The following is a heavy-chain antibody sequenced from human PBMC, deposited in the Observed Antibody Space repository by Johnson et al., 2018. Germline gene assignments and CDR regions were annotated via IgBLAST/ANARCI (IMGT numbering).Heavy chain of an antibody. CDR2: IRWSSGSI. CDR3: AKDFRFASPKYYGMHV. Sequence: VQLVESGGGLVEHGRSLRLSCAASGFSFNDSAMHWVRQAPGTGLEWVAGIRWSSGSIDYADYVRGRFTISRDNGKRSLYLQINSLKTEDTALYYCAKDFRFASPKYYGMHVWGQGTTVTVSS. CDR1: GFSFNDSA. J-gene: IGHJ6*02. V-gene: IGHV3-9*01.